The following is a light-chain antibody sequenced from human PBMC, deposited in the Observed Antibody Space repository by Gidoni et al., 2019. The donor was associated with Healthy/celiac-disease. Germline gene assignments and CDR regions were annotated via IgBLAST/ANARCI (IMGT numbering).Light chain of an antibody. CDR2: GAS. CDR1: QSVSSN. CDR3: QQYNNWPPVLT. J-gene: IGKJ4*01. Sequence: EIVMTQSPATLSVSPGERATLSCRASQSVSSNLAWYQQKPGQAPRLLIYGASTRATGIPARFSGSGSGTEFTLTISSLQSEDFAVYDCQQYNNWPPVLTFGGGTKVEIK. V-gene: IGKV3-15*01.